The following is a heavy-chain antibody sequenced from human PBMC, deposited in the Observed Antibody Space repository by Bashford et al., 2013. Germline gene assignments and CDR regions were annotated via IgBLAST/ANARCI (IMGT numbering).Heavy chain of an antibody. Sequence: SETLSLTCTVSGGSISSYYWSWIRQPPGKGLEWIGYIYYSGSTNYNPSLKSRVTISVDTSKNQFSLKLSSVTAADTAVYYCARGYCSGGSCYSFDYWGQGTLVTVSS. CDR3: ARGYCSGGSCYSFDY. D-gene: IGHD2-15*01. CDR2: IYYSGST. V-gene: IGHV4-59*01. J-gene: IGHJ4*02. CDR1: GGSISSYY.